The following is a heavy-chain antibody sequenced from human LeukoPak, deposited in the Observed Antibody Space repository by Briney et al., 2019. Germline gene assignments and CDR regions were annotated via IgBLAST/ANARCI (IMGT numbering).Heavy chain of an antibody. D-gene: IGHD4-17*01. CDR1: GGSISSYY. CDR2: IYYSGST. V-gene: IGHV4-59*08. CDR3: ARRHGDYRNYYYYYGMAV. Sequence: SETLSLTCTVSGGSISSYYWSWIRQPPGKGLEWIGYIYYSGSTNYNPSLKSRVTISVDTSKNQFSLKLSSVTAADTAVYYCARRHGDYRNYYYYYGMAVWGQGHTVSVSS. J-gene: IGHJ6*02.